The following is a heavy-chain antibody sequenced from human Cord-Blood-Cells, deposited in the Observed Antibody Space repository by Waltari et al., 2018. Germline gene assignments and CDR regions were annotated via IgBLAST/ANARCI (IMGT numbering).Heavy chain of an antibody. CDR3: AREPRHCSSTSCYAFDI. CDR1: GGSISSGGYY. D-gene: IGHD2-2*01. V-gene: IGHV4-31*03. Sequence: QVQLQESGPGLVKPSQTLSLTCTVSGGSISSGGYYWSWIRQHPGKGLEWIGYIYYSGSTYYNPSLKSRVTISVDTSKNQFSLKLSSVTAADTAVYYCAREPRHCSSTSCYAFDIWGQGTMVTVSS. CDR2: IYYSGST. J-gene: IGHJ3*02.